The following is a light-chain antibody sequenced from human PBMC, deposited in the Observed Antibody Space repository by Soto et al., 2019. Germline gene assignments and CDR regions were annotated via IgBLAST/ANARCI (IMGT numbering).Light chain of an antibody. CDR3: QQYSTSLT. Sequence: ILMTQSPATLSVSPGERVILSCRASQSVGSTLAWYQQNPGQAPRLLLRGATTRATGVPARFSGSGSGTEFTLTISSLQSEDVAVYYCQQYSTSLTFGGGTTLEIK. CDR1: QSVGST. CDR2: GAT. J-gene: IGKJ4*02. V-gene: IGKV3-15*01.